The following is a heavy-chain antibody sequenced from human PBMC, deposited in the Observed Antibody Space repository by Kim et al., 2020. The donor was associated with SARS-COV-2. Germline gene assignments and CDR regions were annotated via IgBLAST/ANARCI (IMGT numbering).Heavy chain of an antibody. V-gene: IGHV3-30*18. J-gene: IGHJ4*02. Sequence: GGSLRLSCAASGFTFSSYGMHWVRQAPGKGLEWVAVISYDGSNKYYADSVKGRFTISRDNSKNTLYLQMNSLRAEDTAVYYCAKMNFWSGYFWGQGTLVTVSS. CDR1: GFTFSSYG. CDR2: ISYDGSNK. CDR3: AKMNFWSGYF. D-gene: IGHD3-3*01.